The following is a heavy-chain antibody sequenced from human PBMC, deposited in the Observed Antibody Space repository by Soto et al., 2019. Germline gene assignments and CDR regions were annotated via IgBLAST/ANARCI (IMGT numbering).Heavy chain of an antibody. CDR1: GFTFSSYA. D-gene: IGHD6-19*01. Sequence: GGSLRLSCAASGFTFSSYAMSWVRQAPGKGLEWVSAISGSGGSTYYADSVKGRFTISRDNSKNTLYLQMNSLRAEDTAVYYCAKHRGQTSKAVSIGWFYYWGQGALVAVSS. V-gene: IGHV3-23*01. CDR3: AKHRGQTSKAVSIGWFYY. CDR2: ISGSGGST. J-gene: IGHJ4*02.